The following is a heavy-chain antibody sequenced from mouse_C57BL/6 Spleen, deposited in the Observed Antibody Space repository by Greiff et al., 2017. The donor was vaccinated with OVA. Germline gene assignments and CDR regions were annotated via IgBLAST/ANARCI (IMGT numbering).Heavy chain of an antibody. CDR1: GFTFSDYG. Sequence: EVKLMESGGGLVKPGGSLKLSCAASGFTFSDYGMHWVRQAPEKGLEWVAYISSGSSTIYYADTVKGRFTISRDNAKNTLFLQMTSLRSEDTAMYYCARRATVVEGFDYWGQGTTLTVSS. J-gene: IGHJ2*01. D-gene: IGHD1-1*01. CDR3: ARRATVVEGFDY. CDR2: ISSGSSTI. V-gene: IGHV5-17*01.